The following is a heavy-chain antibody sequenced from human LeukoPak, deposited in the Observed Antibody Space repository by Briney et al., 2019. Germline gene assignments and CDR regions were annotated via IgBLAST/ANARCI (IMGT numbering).Heavy chain of an antibody. D-gene: IGHD6-13*01. CDR3: ARDRVSSSWFYDAFDI. J-gene: IGHJ3*02. Sequence: SETLSLTCAVSGYSISSGYYWGWIRQPPGKGLEWIGSIYHSGSTYYNPSLKSRVTISVDTSKNQFSLKLSSVTAADTAVYYCARDRVSSSWFYDAFDIWGQGTMVTVSS. V-gene: IGHV4-38-2*02. CDR1: GYSISSGYY. CDR2: IYHSGST.